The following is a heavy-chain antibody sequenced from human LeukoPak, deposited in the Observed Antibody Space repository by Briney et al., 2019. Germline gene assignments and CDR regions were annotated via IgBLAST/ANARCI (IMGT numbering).Heavy chain of an antibody. CDR2: ISSSSSYI. V-gene: IGHV3-21*04. D-gene: IGHD3-22*01. J-gene: IGHJ4*02. Sequence: GGSLRLSCAASGFTFSSYSMNWVRQAPGKGLEWVSSISSSSSYIYYADSLKGRFTISRDNAKNSLYLQMNSLRADDTAVYYCARGGYYDKVFDYWGQGTLVTVSS. CDR3: ARGGYYDKVFDY. CDR1: GFTFSSYS.